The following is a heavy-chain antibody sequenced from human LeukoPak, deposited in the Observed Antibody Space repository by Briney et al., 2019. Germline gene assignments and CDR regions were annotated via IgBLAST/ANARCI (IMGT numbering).Heavy chain of an antibody. V-gene: IGHV4-38-2*01. Sequence: PSETLSLTCAVSGYSISSGYYWGWIRPPPGKGLEWIGTIYHNGNTYYNPSLKSRVTISVDTSKNQFSPKLSSVTAADTAVYYCARVRYNYGDSDYWGQGTLVTVSS. CDR1: GYSISSGYY. CDR3: ARVRYNYGDSDY. J-gene: IGHJ4*02. CDR2: IYHNGNT. D-gene: IGHD5-18*01.